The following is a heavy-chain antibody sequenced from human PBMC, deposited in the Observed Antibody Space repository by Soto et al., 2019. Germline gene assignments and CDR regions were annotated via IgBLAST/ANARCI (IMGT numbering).Heavy chain of an antibody. J-gene: IGHJ5*02. CDR3: ARGYYDFWSGYYRKNWFDP. D-gene: IGHD3-3*01. CDR2: INHSGST. CDR1: GGSFSGYY. Sequence: TSETLSLTCAVYGGSFSGYYWSWIRQPPGKGLEWIGEINHSGSTNYNPSLKSRVTISVDTSKNQFSLKLSSVTAADTAVYYCARGYYDFWSGYYRKNWFDPWGQGTLVTVSS. V-gene: IGHV4-34*01.